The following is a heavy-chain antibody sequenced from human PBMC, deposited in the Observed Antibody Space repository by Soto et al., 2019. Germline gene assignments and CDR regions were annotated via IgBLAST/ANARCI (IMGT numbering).Heavy chain of an antibody. D-gene: IGHD3-22*01. CDR3: ARGDYSDSSGLYFDY. V-gene: IGHV4-59*11. Sequence: QVQLQESGPGLVKPSETLSLICTVSGGSFSSHYWSWIRQPPGKGLEWIGYVYYSGSTNYNPSLKSRVTISVDTSKNQFSLKLSSVTAADTAVYHCARGDYSDSSGLYFDYWGQGTLVTVSS. CDR2: VYYSGST. J-gene: IGHJ4*02. CDR1: GGSFSSHY.